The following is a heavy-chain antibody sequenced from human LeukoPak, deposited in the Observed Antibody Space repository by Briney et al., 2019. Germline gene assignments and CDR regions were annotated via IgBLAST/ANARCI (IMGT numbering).Heavy chain of an antibody. Sequence: ASVKVSCKASGYSFVLYGISWVRQAPGQGLEWMGWINPDNGGTNYAQKFQGRVIMTRDTSITTVYMELSGLRSDDTAIYYCARGDYYGSPKTVAAWGQGTLVTVSS. D-gene: IGHD3-10*01. CDR2: INPDNGGT. CDR3: ARGDYYGSPKTVAA. J-gene: IGHJ5*02. V-gene: IGHV1-2*02. CDR1: GYSFVLYG.